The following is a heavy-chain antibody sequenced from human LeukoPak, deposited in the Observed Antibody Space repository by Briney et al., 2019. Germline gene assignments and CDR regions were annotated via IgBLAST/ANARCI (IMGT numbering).Heavy chain of an antibody. D-gene: IGHD2-15*01. J-gene: IGHJ4*02. V-gene: IGHV1-46*01. CDR2: INPSGGST. CDR1: GYTFTSYY. Sequence: ASVKVSCKASGYTFTSYYMHWERQAPGQGLEWMGIINPSGGSTSYAQKFQGRVTMTRDMSTSTVYMELSSPRSEDTAVYYCAREGQGRSEDQQHFDYWGQGTLVTVSS. CDR3: AREGQGRSEDQQHFDY.